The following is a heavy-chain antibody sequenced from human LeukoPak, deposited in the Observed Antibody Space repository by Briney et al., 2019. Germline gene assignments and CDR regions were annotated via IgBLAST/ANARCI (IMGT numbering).Heavy chain of an antibody. CDR1: GFTFSGYW. CDR3: ARGYSLTDYYDSSGSDH. J-gene: IGHJ5*02. D-gene: IGHD3-22*01. CDR2: IIEDGALR. Sequence: PGGSLRLSCAASGFTFSGYWMTWVRQAPGKGLEWVANIIEDGALRYYVDSVKGRFTISRDNTKKSLYLQMNSLRAEDTAVYYCARGYSLTDYYDSSGSDHWGQGTLVTVSS. V-gene: IGHV3-7*03.